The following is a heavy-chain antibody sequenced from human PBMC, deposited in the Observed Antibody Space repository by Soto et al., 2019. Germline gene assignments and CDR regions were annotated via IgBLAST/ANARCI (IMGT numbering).Heavy chain of an antibody. D-gene: IGHD3-10*01. V-gene: IGHV4-59*08. J-gene: IGHJ4*02. Sequence: SETLSLTCTVSGGSISSYYWSWIRQPPGKGLEWIGYIYYSGSTNYNPSLKSRVTISVDTSKNQFSLKLNSMTAADTAVYYCARVGGFGATTIDYWGQGTLVTVSS. CDR3: ARVGGFGATTIDY. CDR2: IYYSGST. CDR1: GGSISSYY.